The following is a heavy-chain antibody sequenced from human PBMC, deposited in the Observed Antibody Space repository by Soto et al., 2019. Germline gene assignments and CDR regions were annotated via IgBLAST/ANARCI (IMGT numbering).Heavy chain of an antibody. V-gene: IGHV1-69*02. Sequence: ASVKVSCKASGGTFSSYTISWVRQAPGHGLEWMGRIIPILGIANYAQKFQGRVTITADKSTSTAYMELSSLRSEDTAVYYCARKGIAARLGPLFDYWGQGTVVTVSS. D-gene: IGHD6-6*01. CDR3: ARKGIAARLGPLFDY. J-gene: IGHJ4*02. CDR1: GGTFSSYT. CDR2: IIPILGIA.